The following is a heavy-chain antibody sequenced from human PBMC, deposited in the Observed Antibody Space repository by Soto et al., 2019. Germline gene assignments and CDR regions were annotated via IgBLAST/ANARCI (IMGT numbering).Heavy chain of an antibody. Sequence: QVQLQESGPGLVKPSGTLSLTCAVSGGSISSSNWWSWVRQPPGKGLEWIGEIYHSGSTNYNPSLKSRVTISVDKSKNQFSLKLSSVTAADTAVYYCARDSAYYDSSGYYHYGMDVWGQGTTVTVSS. D-gene: IGHD3-22*01. CDR3: ARDSAYYDSSGYYHYGMDV. CDR2: IYHSGST. J-gene: IGHJ6*02. CDR1: GGSISSSNW. V-gene: IGHV4-4*02.